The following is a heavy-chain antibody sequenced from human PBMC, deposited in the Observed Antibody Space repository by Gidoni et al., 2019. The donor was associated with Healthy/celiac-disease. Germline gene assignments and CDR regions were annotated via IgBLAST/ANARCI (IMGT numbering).Heavy chain of an antibody. CDR2: NHHSGST. J-gene: IGHJ4*02. V-gene: IGHV4-34*01. Sequence: QVQLQPWGEGLLNPSETLSPNRAGYGGSFSCYYWGWSRQPPGKGLEWIGENHHSGSTNYNPSLTSRVTISVDTSKNQFSLKLSSVTAADTAVYYCARGVLSRGNDYWGQGTLVTVSS. CDR3: ARGVLSRGNDY. D-gene: IGHD3-10*01. CDR1: GGSFSCYY.